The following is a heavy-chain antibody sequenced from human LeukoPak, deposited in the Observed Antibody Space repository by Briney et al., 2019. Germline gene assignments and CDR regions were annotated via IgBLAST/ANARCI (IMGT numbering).Heavy chain of an antibody. V-gene: IGHV3-23*01. CDR1: GFTFSSYA. Sequence: GGSLRLSCAASGFTFSSYAMSWVRQAPGKGLEWVSAISGSGGSTYYADSVKGRFSIARDNSKNTLYLQMNSLRAEDTAVYYCAKGQVAGPTKNRFDYWGQGTLVTVSS. CDR3: AKGQVAGPTKNRFDY. D-gene: IGHD6-19*01. J-gene: IGHJ4*02. CDR2: ISGSGGST.